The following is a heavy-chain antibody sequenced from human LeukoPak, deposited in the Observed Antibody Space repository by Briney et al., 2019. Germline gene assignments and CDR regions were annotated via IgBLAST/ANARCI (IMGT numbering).Heavy chain of an antibody. V-gene: IGHV3-21*01. CDR1: GFTFDDYA. D-gene: IGHD3-3*01. Sequence: GGSLRLSCAASGFTFDDYAMHWVRQAPGKGLEWVSSISSSSSYIYYADSVKGRFTISRDNAKNSLYLQMNSLRAEDTAVYYCARDITIFGVVITTGLWGQGTLVTVSS. CDR2: ISSSSSYI. CDR3: ARDITIFGVVITTGL. J-gene: IGHJ4*02.